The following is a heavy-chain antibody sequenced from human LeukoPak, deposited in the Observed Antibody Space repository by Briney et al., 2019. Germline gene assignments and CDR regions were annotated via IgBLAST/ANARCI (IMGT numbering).Heavy chain of an antibody. V-gene: IGHV5-51*01. CDR1: GYSFTSYW. CDR3: ARPTGTPFSDYGMDV. Sequence: GESLKISCKGSGYSFTSYWIGWVRQMPGKGLEWMGIIYPGDSDTRYSPSFQGQVTISADKSISTAYLQWSSLKASDTAMYYCARPTGTPFSDYGMDVWGQGTTVTVSS. D-gene: IGHD1-1*01. J-gene: IGHJ6*02. CDR2: IYPGDSDT.